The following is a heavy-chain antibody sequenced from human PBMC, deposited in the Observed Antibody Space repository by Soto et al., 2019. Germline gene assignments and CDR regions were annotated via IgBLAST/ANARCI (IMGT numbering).Heavy chain of an antibody. J-gene: IGHJ5*02. CDR3: VRGRGYTFQYFFDL. Sequence: QLHLQESGPGLLKPSQTLSLTCTVSGGSINSGVYYWTWIRQHPEKGLEWLGNIDHSGTTYYNPSLMIRLSISLDASQNEFSLQVTSMTAADTAVYFCVRGRGYTFQYFFDLWGQGSLVTVSS. V-gene: IGHV4-31*03. CDR1: GGSINSGVYY. CDR2: IDHSGTT. D-gene: IGHD5-18*01.